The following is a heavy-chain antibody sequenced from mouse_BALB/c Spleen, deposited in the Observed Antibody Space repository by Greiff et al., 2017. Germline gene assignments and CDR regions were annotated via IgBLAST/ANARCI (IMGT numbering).Heavy chain of an antibody. V-gene: IGHV14-3*02. CDR1: GFNIKDTY. CDR2: IDPANGNT. Sequence: EVQLQQSGAELVKPGASVKLSCTASGFNIKDTYMHWVKQWPEQGLEWIGRIDPANGNTKYDPKFQGKATITADTSSNTAYLQLSSLTSEDTAVYYCARALSLHAMDYWGQGTSVTVSS. J-gene: IGHJ4*01. D-gene: IGHD1-1*01. CDR3: ARALSLHAMDY.